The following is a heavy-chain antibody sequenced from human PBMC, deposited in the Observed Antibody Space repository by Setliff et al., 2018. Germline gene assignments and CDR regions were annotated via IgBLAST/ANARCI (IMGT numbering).Heavy chain of an antibody. D-gene: IGHD2-8*02. CDR3: ARAPQYTNYWYALSWFDP. V-gene: IGHV4-34*01. CDR1: GGSFSDSH. Sequence: SETLSLTCAVYGGSFSDSHWSWIRQPPGKGLEWIGEIDQGGSTNYNPSLKSRVTISLDTSKNQFSLKLASMTAADTAIYYCARAPQYTNYWYALSWFDPWGQGTLVTVSS. CDR2: IDQGGST. J-gene: IGHJ5*02.